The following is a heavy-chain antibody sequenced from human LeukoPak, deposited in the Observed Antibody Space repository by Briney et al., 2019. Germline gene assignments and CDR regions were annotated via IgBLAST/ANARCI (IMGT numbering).Heavy chain of an antibody. J-gene: IGHJ5*02. CDR3: ASSFTNVDIVATETYNWFDP. CDR2: IYYSGST. CDR1: GGSISSSSYY. D-gene: IGHD5-12*01. Sequence: SETLSLTCTVSGGSISSSSYYWGWIRQPPGKGLEWIGSIYYSGSTYYNPPLKSRVTISVDTSKNQFSLKLSSVTAADTAVYYCASSFTNVDIVATETYNWFDPWGQGTLVTVSS. V-gene: IGHV4-39*01.